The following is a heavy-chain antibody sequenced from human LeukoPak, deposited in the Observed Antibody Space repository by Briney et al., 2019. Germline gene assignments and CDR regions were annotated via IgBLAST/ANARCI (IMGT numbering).Heavy chain of an antibody. D-gene: IGHD2-15*01. V-gene: IGHV3-30-3*01. CDR3: AGWPGVVAATLPFYYYYGMDV. Sequence: QTGGSLRLSCAASGFTFSSYAMHWVRQAPGKGLEWVAVISYDGSNKYYADSVKGRFTISRDNSKNTLYLQMNSLRAEDTAVYYCAGWPGVVAATLPFYYYYGMDVWGQGTTVTVSS. CDR2: ISYDGSNK. J-gene: IGHJ6*02. CDR1: GFTFSSYA.